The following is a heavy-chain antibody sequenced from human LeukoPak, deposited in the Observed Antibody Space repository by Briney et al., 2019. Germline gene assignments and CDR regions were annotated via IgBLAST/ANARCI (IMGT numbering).Heavy chain of an antibody. CDR1: GYTFNKYA. CDR2: INTNTGNP. V-gene: IGHV7-4-1*02. CDR3: PLGSY. D-gene: IGHD3-10*01. Sequence: GASVNVSCKPSGYTFNKYAINWVRQAPGQGLEWMGWINTNTGNPSYGRDFTGRFVFSLDTSVNSAFLQINNLKAEDTAFYYCPLGSYWGQGTLVTVSS. J-gene: IGHJ4*02.